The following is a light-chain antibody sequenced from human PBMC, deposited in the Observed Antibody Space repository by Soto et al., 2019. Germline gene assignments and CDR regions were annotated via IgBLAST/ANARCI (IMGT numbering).Light chain of an antibody. J-gene: IGKJ1*01. Sequence: DIQMTQSPSSLSASVGDRVTISCRASQSISTYLNWYQQRPGEAPNLLIYATSTLQTGVPSRFSGSGSGADFTLTISSLQPEDFATYYCQHSHTSPWTFGQGTKVEIK. CDR3: QHSHTSPWT. CDR2: ATS. CDR1: QSISTY. V-gene: IGKV1-39*01.